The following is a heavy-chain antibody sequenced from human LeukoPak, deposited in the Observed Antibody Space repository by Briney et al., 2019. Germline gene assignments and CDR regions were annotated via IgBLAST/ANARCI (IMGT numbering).Heavy chain of an antibody. Sequence: PSETLSLTCTVSGGSISSGGYYWSWIRQHPGKGPEWIGYIYYSGSTYYNPSLKSRVTISVDTSKNQFSLKLSSVTAADTAVYYCARRVATAPMYAFDIWGQGTMVTVSS. J-gene: IGHJ3*02. V-gene: IGHV4-31*03. D-gene: IGHD6-13*01. CDR2: IYYSGST. CDR1: GGSISSGGYY. CDR3: ARRVATAPMYAFDI.